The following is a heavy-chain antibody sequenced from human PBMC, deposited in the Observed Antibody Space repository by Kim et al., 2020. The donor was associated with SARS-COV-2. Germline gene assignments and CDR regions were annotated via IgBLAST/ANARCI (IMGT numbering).Heavy chain of an antibody. V-gene: IGHV3-13*01. CDR3: ARNPYGDYSYGLDV. CDR1: GFIFSMSD. CDR2: IGTVGDT. J-gene: IGHJ6*02. D-gene: IGHD4-17*01. Sequence: GGSLRLSCTGSGFIFSMSDLHWVRQAAGAGLEWVSSIGTVGDTYYLDSVRGRFTISRDDVTNSSYLHLNNLGAGDTAVYFCARNPYGDYSYGLDVLGLGT.